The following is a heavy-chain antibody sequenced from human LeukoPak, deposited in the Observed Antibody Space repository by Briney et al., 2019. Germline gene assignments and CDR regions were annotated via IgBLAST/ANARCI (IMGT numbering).Heavy chain of an antibody. J-gene: IGHJ4*02. V-gene: IGHV4-39*01. CDR1: GGSISSSSYY. D-gene: IGHD2-15*01. Sequence: PSETLSLTCTVSGGSISSSSYYWGWIRQPPGKGLEWIGSIYYSGSTYYNPSLKSRVTISVDTSKNQFSLKLSSVTAADTAVYYCARVVAATGGGYFDYWGQGTLGTVSS. CDR3: ARVVAATGGGYFDY. CDR2: IYYSGST.